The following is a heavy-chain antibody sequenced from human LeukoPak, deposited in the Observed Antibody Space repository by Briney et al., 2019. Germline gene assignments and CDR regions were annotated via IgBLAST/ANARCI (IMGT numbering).Heavy chain of an antibody. J-gene: IGHJ3*02. CDR1: GFTFSNYR. V-gene: IGHV3-21*01. CDR3: ARDMAADAFDI. D-gene: IGHD5-24*01. Sequence: GGSLRLSCAASGFTFSNYRMNWVRQSPGKGLEWVSSIGSSSSYIYYADSVKGRFTISRDNAKNSLYLQMDSLRAEDTAVYYCARDMAADAFDIWGQGTMVTVSS. CDR2: IGSSSSYI.